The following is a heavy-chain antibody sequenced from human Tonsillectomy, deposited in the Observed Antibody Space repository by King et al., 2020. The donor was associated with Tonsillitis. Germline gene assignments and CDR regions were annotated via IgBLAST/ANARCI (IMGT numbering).Heavy chain of an antibody. Sequence: VQLVESGGGLVQPGRSLRLSCAASGFTFDDYAMHWVRQAPGKGLEWVSGISWNSGSIGYADSVKGRFTISRDNAKNSLYLQMNSLRAEDTALYYCAKVATLHYYYYGMDVWGQGTTVTVSS. J-gene: IGHJ6*02. CDR2: ISWNSGSI. CDR1: GFTFDDYA. V-gene: IGHV3-9*01. D-gene: IGHD2-15*01. CDR3: AKVATLHYYYYGMDV.